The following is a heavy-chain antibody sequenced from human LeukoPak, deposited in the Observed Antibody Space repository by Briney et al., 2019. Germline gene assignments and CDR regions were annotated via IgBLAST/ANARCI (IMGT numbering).Heavy chain of an antibody. D-gene: IGHD3-10*01. V-gene: IGHV4-59*08. CDR3: ARGIGFVFDY. CDR1: GGSISSYY. J-gene: IGHJ4*02. Sequence: SETLSLTCTVSGGSISSYYWSWIRQPPGKGLEWIGYIYYSGSTNYNPSLKSRVTISVDTSKNQFSLKLSSVTAADTAVYYCARGIGFVFDYWGQGTLVTVSS. CDR2: IYYSGST.